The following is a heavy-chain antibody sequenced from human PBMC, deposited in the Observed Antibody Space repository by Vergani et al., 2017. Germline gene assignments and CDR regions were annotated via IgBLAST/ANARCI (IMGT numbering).Heavy chain of an antibody. CDR3: TRHWAVVAANNWFDP. CDR2: IFSSGTT. CDR1: GGSVRTSIGYY. D-gene: IGHD2-15*01. Sequence: QVQLQESGPGLVKPSQTLSLSCTVSGGSVRTSIGYYWTWIRQPAGKTLEWIGEIFSSGTTNYNPSLESRVTMSVDTSKSQFSLKLSSVNAADTAVYYCTRHWAVVAANNWFDPWGQGTLVTVSS. V-gene: IGHV4-61*02. J-gene: IGHJ5*02.